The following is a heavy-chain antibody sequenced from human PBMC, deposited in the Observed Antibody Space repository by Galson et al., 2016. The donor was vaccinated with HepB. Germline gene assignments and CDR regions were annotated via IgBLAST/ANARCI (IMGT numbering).Heavy chain of an antibody. CDR1: GFIFGDYT. D-gene: IGHD1-26*01. CDR2: IRSNTYGGTA. V-gene: IGHV3-49*03. J-gene: IGHJ3*01. CDR3: PRGGAGTNAFDL. Sequence: LRLSCAASGFIFGDYTMTWIRQAPGKGLEWLGFIRSNTYGGTAEYAASVRARFTLSRDDSENIAYLQMNSLKSDDTAVYFCPRGGAGTNAFDLRGRGTLVIVSS.